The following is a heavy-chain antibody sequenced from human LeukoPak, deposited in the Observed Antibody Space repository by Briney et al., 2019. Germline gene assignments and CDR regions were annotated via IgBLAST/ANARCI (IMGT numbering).Heavy chain of an antibody. CDR3: ASWGYSYGSWFDP. CDR2: IYSGGSP. CDR1: GFTVSSNY. V-gene: IGHV3-53*01. Sequence: GGSLRLSCAASGFTVSSNYMSWVRQAPGKGLEWVSVIYSGGSPYYADSVKGRFTISRDNSKNTLYLQMNSLRAEDTAVYYCASWGYSYGSWFDPWGQGTLVTVSS. D-gene: IGHD5-18*01. J-gene: IGHJ5*02.